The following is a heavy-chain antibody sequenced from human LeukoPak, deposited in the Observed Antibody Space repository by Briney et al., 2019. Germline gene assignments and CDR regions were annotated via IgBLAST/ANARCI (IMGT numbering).Heavy chain of an antibody. CDR1: GGSFSGYY. CDR2: INHSGST. V-gene: IGHV4-34*01. J-gene: IGHJ6*03. D-gene: IGHD3-10*01. Sequence: SETLSLTCAVYGGSFSGYYWSWIRQPPGKGLEWIGEINHSGSTNYNPSLKSRVTISVDTSKNQFSLKLSSVTAADTAVYYCARVGVIQDYYYYYMDVWGKGTTVTVSS. CDR3: ARVGVIQDYYYYYMDV.